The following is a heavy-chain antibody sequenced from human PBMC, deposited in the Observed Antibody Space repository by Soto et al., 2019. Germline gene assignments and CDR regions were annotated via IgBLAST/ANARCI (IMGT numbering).Heavy chain of an antibody. CDR2: IHYTGST. CDR1: GGSVSGYY. Sequence: SETLSLTCTISGGSVSGYYWSWIRQAPGKGLEWIGFIHYTGSTDYNPSLKSRVTISVDTSKNQFSLKLSSVTAADTAVYYCARHNHGVFFDYWGQGTPVTVSS. J-gene: IGHJ4*02. CDR3: ARHNHGVFFDY. V-gene: IGHV4-59*08.